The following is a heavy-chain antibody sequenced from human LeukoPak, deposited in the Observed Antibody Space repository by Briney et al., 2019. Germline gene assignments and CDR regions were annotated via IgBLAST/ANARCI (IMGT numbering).Heavy chain of an antibody. CDR2: IYYSGST. D-gene: IGHD2-21*01. Sequence: PSETLSLTCTVSGGSVSSGSYYWSWIRQPPGKGLECIGYIYYSGSTNYNPPLKSRVTISVDTSKNQFSLKLSSVTAADTAVYYCARGCGGDCEGAFDIWGQGTMVTVSS. CDR3: ARGCGGDCEGAFDI. V-gene: IGHV4-61*01. J-gene: IGHJ3*02. CDR1: GGSVSSGSYY.